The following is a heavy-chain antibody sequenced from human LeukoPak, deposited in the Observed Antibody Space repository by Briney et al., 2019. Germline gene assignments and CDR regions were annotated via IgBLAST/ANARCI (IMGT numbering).Heavy chain of an antibody. D-gene: IGHD5-18*01. CDR1: GGSFSGYY. CDR2: INHSGST. Sequence: PSETLSPTCAVYGGSFSGYYWSWIRQPPGKGLEWIGEINHSGSTNYNPSLKSRVTISVDTSKNQFSLKLSSVTAADTAVYYCASRPATAPRVGYYYYYMDVWGKGTTVTVSS. CDR3: ASRPATAPRVGYYYYYMDV. V-gene: IGHV4-34*01. J-gene: IGHJ6*03.